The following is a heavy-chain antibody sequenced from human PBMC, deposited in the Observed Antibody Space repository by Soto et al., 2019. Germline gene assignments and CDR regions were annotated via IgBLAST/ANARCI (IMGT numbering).Heavy chain of an antibody. J-gene: IGHJ6*02. CDR2: ISYDGSNK. CDR3: ARVSWREKYGMDV. V-gene: IGHV3-30*03. Sequence: PVGSLRLSCAASGFTFSSYGMHWVRQAPGKGLEWVAVISYDGSNKYYADSVKGRFTISRDNSKNSLYLQMNRLRAEDTAVYYCARVSWREKYGMDVWGQGTTVTVSS. CDR1: GFTFSSYG.